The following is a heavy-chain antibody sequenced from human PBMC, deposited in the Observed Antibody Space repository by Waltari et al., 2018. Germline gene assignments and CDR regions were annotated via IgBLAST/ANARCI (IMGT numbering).Heavy chain of an antibody. J-gene: IGHJ5*02. CDR3: ARESETPRNWFDP. V-gene: IGHV1-69*01. CDR1: GYTFTGYY. D-gene: IGHD2-15*01. CDR2: IIPIFGTA. Sequence: QVQLVQSGAEVKKPGASVKVSCKASGYTFTGYYMHWVRQAPGQGLEWMGGIIPIFGTANYAQKFQGRVTITADESTSTAYMELSSLRSEDTAVYYCARESETPRNWFDPWGQGTLVTVSS.